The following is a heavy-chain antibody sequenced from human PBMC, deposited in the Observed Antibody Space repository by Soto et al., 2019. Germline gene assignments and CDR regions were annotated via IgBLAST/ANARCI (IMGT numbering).Heavy chain of an antibody. CDR1: GGSFSGYY. CDR2: INHSGST. D-gene: IGHD2-2*01. Sequence: SETLSLTCAVYGGSFSGYYWSWIRQPPGKGLEWIGEINHSGSTNYNPSLKSRVTISVDTSKNQFSLKLSSVTAADTAVYYCARVGGYCSSTSCEYYYYYYGMDVWGQGTTVTVS. V-gene: IGHV4-34*01. CDR3: ARVGGYCSSTSCEYYYYYYGMDV. J-gene: IGHJ6*02.